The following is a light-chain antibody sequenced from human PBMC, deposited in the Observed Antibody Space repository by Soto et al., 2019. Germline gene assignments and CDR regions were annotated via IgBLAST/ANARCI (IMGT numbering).Light chain of an antibody. CDR1: ESIRTW. J-gene: IGKJ1*01. Sequence: DIQMTQSPSSLSASVGDRVTITCRASESIRTWLAWYQHKPGKAPKFLIYDASSLESGVPSRFSGSGSGTEFTLTINNLQPDDLATYICQQYKSYSTFGRGTKVDIK. V-gene: IGKV1-5*01. CDR3: QQYKSYST. CDR2: DAS.